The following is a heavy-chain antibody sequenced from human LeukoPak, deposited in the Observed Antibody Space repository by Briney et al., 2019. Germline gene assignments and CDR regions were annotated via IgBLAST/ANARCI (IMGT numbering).Heavy chain of an antibody. CDR1: TFSSYA. CDR2: IYYSGSS. V-gene: IGHV4-39*01. D-gene: IGHD1-1*01. J-gene: IGHJ4*02. CDR3: ARQGNWNHAFDY. Sequence: TFSSYAMSWIRQPPGKGLEWIGSIYYSGSSYYNPSLKSRVTISVDTSKNQFSLKLSSVTAADTAVYYCARQGNWNHAFDYWGQGTLVTVSS.